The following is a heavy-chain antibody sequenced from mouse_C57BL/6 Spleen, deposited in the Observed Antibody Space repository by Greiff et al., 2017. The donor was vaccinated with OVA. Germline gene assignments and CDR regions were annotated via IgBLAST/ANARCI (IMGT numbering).Heavy chain of an antibody. J-gene: IGHJ1*03. V-gene: IGHV1-69*01. CDR1: GYTFTSYW. CDR2: IDPSDSYT. Sequence: QVQLQQPGAELVMPGASVKLSCKASGYTFTSYWMHWVKQRPGQGLEWIGEIDPSDSYTNYNQKFKGKSTLTVDKSSSTAYMQLSSLTSEDSAVYYCARGVANWDWYVDVWGTGTTVTVSS. CDR3: ARGVANWDWYVDV. D-gene: IGHD4-1*01.